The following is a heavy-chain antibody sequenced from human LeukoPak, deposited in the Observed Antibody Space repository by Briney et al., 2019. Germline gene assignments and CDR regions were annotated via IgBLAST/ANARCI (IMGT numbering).Heavy chain of an antibody. V-gene: IGHV1-2*02. CDR1: GYTFTSYY. CDR3: ARIYGGDV. J-gene: IGHJ6*02. CDR2: INPNSGGT. Sequence: GTSVKFSCKASGYTFTSYYMHWVRQAPGQGLEWMGWINPNSGGTNYAQKFQGRVTMTRDTSISTAYMELSRLRSDDTAVYYCARIYGGDVWGQGTTVTVSS.